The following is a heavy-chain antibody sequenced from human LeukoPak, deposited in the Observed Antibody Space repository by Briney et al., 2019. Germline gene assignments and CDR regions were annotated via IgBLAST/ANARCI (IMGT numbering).Heavy chain of an antibody. CDR3: AKRGVVIRVILVGFHKEAYYFDS. CDR1: GITLSNYG. D-gene: IGHD3-22*01. J-gene: IGHJ4*02. Sequence: PGGSPRLSCAVSGITLSNYGMSWVRRAPGKGLEWVAGISDSGGRTNYADSVKGRFTISRDNPKNTLYLQMNSLRAEDTAVYFCAKRGVVIRVILVGFHKEAYYFDSWGQGALVTVSS. V-gene: IGHV3-23*01. CDR2: ISDSGGRT.